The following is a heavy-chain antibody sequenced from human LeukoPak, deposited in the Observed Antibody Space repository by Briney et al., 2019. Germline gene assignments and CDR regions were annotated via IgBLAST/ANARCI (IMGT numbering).Heavy chain of an antibody. CDR3: ARVAGYYDTSPC. V-gene: IGHV3-30-3*01. CDR2: ISYDGSNK. D-gene: IGHD3-22*01. Sequence: PGGSLRLSCAASGFTFSSYAMHWVRQAPGKGLEWVAVISYDGSNKYHADSVKGRFTISRDNSKNTLYLQMNSLRAEDTAVYYCARVAGYYDTSPCWGQGTLVTVSS. CDR1: GFTFSSYA. J-gene: IGHJ4*02.